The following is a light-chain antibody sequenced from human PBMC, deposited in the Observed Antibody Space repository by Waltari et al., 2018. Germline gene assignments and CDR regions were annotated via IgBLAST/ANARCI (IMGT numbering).Light chain of an antibody. V-gene: IGLV2-11*01. CDR1: REDIGTYDY. J-gene: IGLJ2*01. CDR3: CSYAGSYTSL. CDR2: DVF. Sequence: QSALTQPRSVSGSPGQSVTISCTGSREDIGTYDYVSWYQHHPGEAPKLIIHDVFKRPSGVPNRFSGSKSGNTASLTISGLHADDEADYYCCSYAGSYTSLFGGGTKLTVL.